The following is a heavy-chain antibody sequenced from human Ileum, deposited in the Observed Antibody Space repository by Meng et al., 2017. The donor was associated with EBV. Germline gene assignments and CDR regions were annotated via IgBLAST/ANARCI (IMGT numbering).Heavy chain of an antibody. Sequence: QLQLVHSGAEVKKPGASVKVSGKASGYTFTSYDINWVRQGTGQGLEWMGWMNPNRGTTGYAQKFQGRVTMTRNISKSTAYMDLSSLRSEDTAVYYCATGVADFEYWGQGTLVTVSS. D-gene: IGHD6-19*01. CDR3: ATGVADFEY. J-gene: IGHJ4*02. V-gene: IGHV1-8*01. CDR1: GYTFTSYD. CDR2: MNPNRGTT.